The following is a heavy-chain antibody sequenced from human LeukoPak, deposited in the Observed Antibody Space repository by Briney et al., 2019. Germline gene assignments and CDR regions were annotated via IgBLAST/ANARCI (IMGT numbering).Heavy chain of an antibody. CDR2: ISSSSRCI. D-gene: IGHD3-9*01. J-gene: IGHJ4*02. CDR3: ARGGSDILTQHDY. CDR1: GFTFSSYS. Sequence: KAGGSLRLSCAASGFTFSSYSMNWVRQAPGKGLEWVSSISSSSRCIYYADSVKGRLTISRDNAKNSLYLQMNSLRAEDTAVYYCARGGSDILTQHDYWGQGTLVTVSS. V-gene: IGHV3-21*01.